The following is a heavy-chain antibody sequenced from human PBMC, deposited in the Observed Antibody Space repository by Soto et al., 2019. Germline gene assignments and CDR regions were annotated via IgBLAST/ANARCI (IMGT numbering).Heavy chain of an antibody. V-gene: IGHV4-31*03. CDR3: AKDQNYDILTGYYNVLRH. CDR1: GGSISSGGFY. Sequence: PSETLSLTCSVSGGSISSGGFYWTWIRQHPGKGLEWIGFIYDSGSTYYNAPLKSRVTISGDTSKNQFSLKLSSVTSADTALYYCAKDQNYDILTGYYNVLRHWGQGTTVTVSS. J-gene: IGHJ6*02. CDR2: IYDSGST. D-gene: IGHD3-9*01.